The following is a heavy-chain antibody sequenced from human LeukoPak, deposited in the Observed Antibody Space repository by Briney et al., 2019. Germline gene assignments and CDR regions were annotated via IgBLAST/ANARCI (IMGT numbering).Heavy chain of an antibody. CDR2: IKRDGSEI. Sequence: GPLRLSCAASGFTFRSYWMSWVRQAPGKGLEWVANIKRDGSEIYYVDSVEGRLTISRDNAKNSLYLQMNSLRAEDTAVYYCATSSMARDGTDVWGQGTTVTVSS. CDR1: GFTFRSYW. CDR3: ATSSMARDGTDV. J-gene: IGHJ6*02. D-gene: IGHD3-10*01. V-gene: IGHV3-7*01.